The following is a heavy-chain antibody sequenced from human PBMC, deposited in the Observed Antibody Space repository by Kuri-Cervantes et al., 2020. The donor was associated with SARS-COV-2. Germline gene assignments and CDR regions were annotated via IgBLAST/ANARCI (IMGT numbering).Heavy chain of an antibody. Sequence: GGSLRLSCAASGFTFSSYTMNWVRQAPGEGLEWVSSISSGSSYIYYADSVKGRFTISRDNAKNSLYLQMNSLRAEDTAVYYCARRYIPNWFDPWGQGTLVTVSS. CDR3: ARRYIPNWFDP. CDR1: GFTFSSYT. V-gene: IGHV3-21*01. D-gene: IGHD1-14*01. J-gene: IGHJ5*02. CDR2: ISSGSSYI.